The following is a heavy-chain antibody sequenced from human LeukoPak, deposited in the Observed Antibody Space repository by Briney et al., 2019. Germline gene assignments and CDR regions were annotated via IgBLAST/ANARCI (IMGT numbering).Heavy chain of an antibody. CDR2: IYSVGTT. CDR3: ARELFGSGSI. CDR1: GFTVSSNY. J-gene: IGHJ4*02. D-gene: IGHD3-10*01. V-gene: IGHV3-66*01. Sequence: TGGSLRLSCAASGFTVSSNYMSWVRQAPGKGLEWLSVIYSVGTTNYADSVKGRFTISRDNSKNTLYLQMNRLRAEDTAVYYCARELFGSGSIWGQGTLVTVSS.